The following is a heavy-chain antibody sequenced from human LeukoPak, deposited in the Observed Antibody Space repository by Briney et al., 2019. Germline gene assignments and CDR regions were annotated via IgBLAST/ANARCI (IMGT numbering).Heavy chain of an antibody. CDR3: ARDSRSSTVWWFDV. CDR1: GESISSYY. CDR2: VHPSGNT. V-gene: IGHV4-4*07. D-gene: IGHD3-10*01. Sequence: SETLSLTCTVSGESISSYYWGWIRQSAEKGLEWIGRVHPSGNTHSNPSLESRVTMSIAESRKQFSLELTFVTAADTAVYYCARDSRSSTVWWFDVGGRGTLVTVSS. J-gene: IGHJ2*01.